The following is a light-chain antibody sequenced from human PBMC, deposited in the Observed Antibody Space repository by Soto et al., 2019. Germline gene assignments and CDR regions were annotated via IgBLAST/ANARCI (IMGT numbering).Light chain of an antibody. J-gene: IGKJ2*01. CDR3: QQYGSSPPYT. CDR2: HAS. CDR1: QRVGVN. V-gene: IGKV3-15*01. Sequence: EIVMTQSPASLSVSPGETATLSCRASQRVGVNLAWYQQKPCQAPRLLIYHASTRATGVPARFSGSGSGTDFTLTISRLEPEDFAVYYCQQYGSSPPYTFGQGTKLEIK.